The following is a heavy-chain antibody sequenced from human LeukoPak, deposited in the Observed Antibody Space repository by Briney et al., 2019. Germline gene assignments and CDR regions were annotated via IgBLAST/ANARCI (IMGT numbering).Heavy chain of an antibody. J-gene: IGHJ4*02. V-gene: IGHV3-48*02. CDR2: ISSSGSAM. D-gene: IGHD4-17*01. Sequence: PGGSLRLSCAASGFTFSNYCMNWVRQAPGKGLEWVSYISSSGSAMYYADSVRGRFNISRDNAENSLFLQMNSLRDEDTAVYYCARGSYGEYGGPAYWGQGTLVTVSS. CDR1: GFTFSNYC. CDR3: ARGSYGEYGGPAY.